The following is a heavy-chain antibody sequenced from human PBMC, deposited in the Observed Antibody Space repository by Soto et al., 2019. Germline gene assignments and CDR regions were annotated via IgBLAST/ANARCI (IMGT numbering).Heavy chain of an antibody. D-gene: IGHD6-6*01. CDR1: GGTFSSYA. J-gene: IGHJ5*02. CDR2: IIPMFGTV. Sequence: QVQLVQSGAEVKKPGSSVKVSCKASGGTFSSYAINWVRQAPGQGLEWMGGIIPMFGTVNYVLKFQGRVTITADESTSRAYMELNILRSEDTAVYFCSEGISSSRRFAPWGPGTLVTVSS. CDR3: SEGISSSRRFAP. V-gene: IGHV1-69*01.